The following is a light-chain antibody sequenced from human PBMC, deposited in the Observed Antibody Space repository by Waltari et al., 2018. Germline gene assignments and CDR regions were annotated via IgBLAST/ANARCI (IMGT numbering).Light chain of an antibody. Sequence: QSVLTQPPSASGTPGQRVTISCSGSSSNIGSNTVNWYQQLPGTTPKLLIYDNDHRPSGVPDRFSGSKSGTSASLAISGLQSEDESDYYCAAWDDSLNGFWVFGGGTKLTVL. J-gene: IGLJ3*02. V-gene: IGLV1-44*01. CDR2: DND. CDR3: AAWDDSLNGFWV. CDR1: SSNIGSNT.